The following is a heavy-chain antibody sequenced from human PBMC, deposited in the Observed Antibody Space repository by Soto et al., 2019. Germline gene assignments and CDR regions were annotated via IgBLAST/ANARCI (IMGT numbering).Heavy chain of an antibody. CDR3: ARDMDSNYDGMDV. V-gene: IGHV3-33*01. Sequence: QVNLVQSGGGLVQPGRSLRLSCEASGFTFRNSGMEWIRQAPGKGLEWVARIWYDGSSQYYADSVKGRFTISGDNSKNTLYMEMNSVRVEDTAVYYCARDMDSNYDGMDVWGQGTTVIVSS. CDR2: IWYDGSSQ. J-gene: IGHJ6*02. CDR1: GFTFRNSG. D-gene: IGHD4-4*01.